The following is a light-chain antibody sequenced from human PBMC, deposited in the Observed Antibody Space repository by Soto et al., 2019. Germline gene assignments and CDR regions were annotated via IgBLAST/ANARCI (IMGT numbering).Light chain of an antibody. CDR3: QQRSNWIT. CDR2: DTS. V-gene: IGKV3-11*01. Sequence: EVVLTQYPGTLSFSAGERSTLSCRSSQSVSRYLAWYQQKPGQAPRLLIYDTSYRATGIPARFSGSGSGTDFTLTISSLEPEDFAVYYCQQRSNWITFGQGTRLEIK. CDR1: QSVSRY. J-gene: IGKJ5*01.